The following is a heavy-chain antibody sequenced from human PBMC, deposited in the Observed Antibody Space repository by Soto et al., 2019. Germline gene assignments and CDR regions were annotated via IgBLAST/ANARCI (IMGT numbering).Heavy chain of an antibody. CDR3: ARGGSASSDFDS. Sequence: EVQLVESGGGLVQPGGSLRLSCAASGFTVSTYYMNWVRQAPGEGLEWVSVVYSGGTTYYADSVRGRFTIPRDNSKSTLFLQMNSLRAEDTAVYYCARGGSASSDFDSWGQGTLVTVSS. J-gene: IGHJ4*02. V-gene: IGHV3-66*01. CDR1: GFTVSTYY. D-gene: IGHD3-10*01. CDR2: VYSGGTT.